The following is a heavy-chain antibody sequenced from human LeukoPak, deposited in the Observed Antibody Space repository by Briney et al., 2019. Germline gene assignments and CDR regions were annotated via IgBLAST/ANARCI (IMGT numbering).Heavy chain of an antibody. J-gene: IGHJ4*02. CDR3: ARVGGQQLVLSSYYFDY. CDR1: GFTFSSYS. D-gene: IGHD6-13*01. Sequence: TGGSLRLSCAASGFTFSSYSWNWVRQAPGKGLEWVSSISISGSYIYYADSVKGRFTISRDNAKNSLYLQMNSLRAEDTAVYYCARVGGQQLVLSSYYFDYWGQGTLVTVSS. V-gene: IGHV3-21*01. CDR2: ISISGSYI.